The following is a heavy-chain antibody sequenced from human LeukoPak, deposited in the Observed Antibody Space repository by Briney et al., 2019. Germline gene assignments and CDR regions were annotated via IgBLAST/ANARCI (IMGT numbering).Heavy chain of an antibody. Sequence: GASVKVSCKASGYTFTGYYMHLVRQAPGQGLEWMGRINPNSGGTNYAQKFQGRVTMTRDTSISTAYMELSRLRSDDTAVYYCARAANRRAYYYDSSGGGLPSDYWGQGTLVTVSS. CDR2: INPNSGGT. V-gene: IGHV1-2*06. CDR1: GYTFTGYY. D-gene: IGHD3-22*01. J-gene: IGHJ4*02. CDR3: ARAANRRAYYYDSSGGGLPSDY.